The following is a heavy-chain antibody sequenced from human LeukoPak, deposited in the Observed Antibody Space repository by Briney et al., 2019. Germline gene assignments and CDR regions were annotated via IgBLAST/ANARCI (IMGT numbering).Heavy chain of an antibody. J-gene: IGHJ4*02. CDR1: GFTFSSYA. D-gene: IGHD3-3*01. CDR2: ISGSGGST. V-gene: IGHV3-23*01. CDR3: AKDPFVYDFWSGYTKPRYYFDY. Sequence: GGSLRLSCAASGFTFSSYAMSWVRQAPGKGLEWVPAISGSGGSTYYADSVKGRFTISRDNSKNTLYLQMNSLRAEDTAVYYCAKDPFVYDFWSGYTKPRYYFDYWGQGTLVTVSS.